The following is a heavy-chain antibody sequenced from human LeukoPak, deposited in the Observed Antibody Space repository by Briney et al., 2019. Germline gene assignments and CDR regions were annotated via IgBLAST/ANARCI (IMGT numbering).Heavy chain of an antibody. CDR2: IYYGGST. D-gene: IGHD6-13*01. CDR3: ARVAAGTPIDY. J-gene: IGHJ4*02. CDR1: GGSISSYY. Sequence: SETLSLTCTVSGGSISSYYWSWIRQPPGKGLEWIGYIYYGGSTNYNPSLKSRVTISVDTSKNQFSLKLSSVTAADTAVYYCARVAAGTPIDYWGQGTLVTVSS. V-gene: IGHV4-59*12.